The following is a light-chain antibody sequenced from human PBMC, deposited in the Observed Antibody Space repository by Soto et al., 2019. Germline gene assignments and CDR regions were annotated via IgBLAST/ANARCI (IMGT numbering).Light chain of an antibody. Sequence: EIVMTQSPATLSVTPGERATLSCRASQSVSSNLAWYQQKPGQAPRLLIYGASTRATGIPARFSGSGSGTKFPLPTSGLQSEDFAVYYCQQYNNCPRTCAQGTKVDIK. CDR2: GAS. J-gene: IGKJ1*01. V-gene: IGKV3-15*01. CDR3: QQYNNCPRT. CDR1: QSVSSN.